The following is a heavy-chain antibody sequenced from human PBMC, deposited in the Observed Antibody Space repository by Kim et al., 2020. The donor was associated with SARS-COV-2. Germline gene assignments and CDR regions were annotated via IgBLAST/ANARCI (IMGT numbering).Heavy chain of an antibody. V-gene: IGHV3-33*06. CDR3: AKRRAAGISSSSPFDY. Sequence: GGSLRLSCVASGFSFRNYAMHWVRQAPGKGLEWVAVIWYDGSNNYYADSVKGRFTISRDNSKNKLYLQMNSLRVEDTAVYYCAKRRAAGISSSSPFDYWGQGTQVTVSS. CDR1: GFSFRNYA. D-gene: IGHD6-6*01. J-gene: IGHJ4*02. CDR2: IWYDGSNN.